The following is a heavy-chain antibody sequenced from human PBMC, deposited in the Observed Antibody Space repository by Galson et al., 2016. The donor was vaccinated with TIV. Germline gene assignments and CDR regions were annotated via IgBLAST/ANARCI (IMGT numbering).Heavy chain of an antibody. CDR1: GFTLSSYW. CDR3: TTYLIDAGYNSGWYTYSFDF. Sequence: SLRLSCAASGFTLSSYWMNWVRQAPGKGLEWVGRIKDKSEGSTTDYAAPVKGRFTISRDDAKNTLSLQMTSLKTEDTGIYYCTTYLIDAGYNSGWYTYSFDFWGQGTLVTVSS. D-gene: IGHD6-13*01. J-gene: IGHJ4*02. V-gene: IGHV3-15*01. CDR2: IKDKSEGSTT.